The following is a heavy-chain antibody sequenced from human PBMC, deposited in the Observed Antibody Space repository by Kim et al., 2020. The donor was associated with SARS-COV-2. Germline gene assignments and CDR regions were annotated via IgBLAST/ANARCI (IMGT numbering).Heavy chain of an antibody. V-gene: IGHV3-15*01. Sequence: GGSLRLSCAASGFTFSNAWMSWVRQAPGKGLEWVGRIKSKTDGGTTDYAAPVKGRFTISRDDSKNTLYLQMNSLKTEDTAVYYCTTEGPYSSGWYKLGSEYFQHWSQGTLVTVTS. CDR2: IKSKTDGGTT. D-gene: IGHD6-19*01. CDR1: GFTFSNAW. CDR3: TTEGPYSSGWYKLGSEYFQH. J-gene: IGHJ1*01.